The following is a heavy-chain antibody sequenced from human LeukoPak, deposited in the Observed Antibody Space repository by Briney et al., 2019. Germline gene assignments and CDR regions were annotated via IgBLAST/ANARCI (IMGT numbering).Heavy chain of an antibody. CDR2: IIPIFGTA. D-gene: IGHD6-6*01. V-gene: IGHV1-69*05. CDR1: GGTFSSYA. CDR3: ARAGVSSSPAHFDY. J-gene: IGHJ4*02. Sequence: ASVKVSCKASGGTFSSYAISWVRQAPGQGLEWMGGIIPIFGTANYAQKFQGRVTITTDESTNTAYMEQSSLRSEDTAVYYCARAGVSSSPAHFDYWGQGTLVTVSS.